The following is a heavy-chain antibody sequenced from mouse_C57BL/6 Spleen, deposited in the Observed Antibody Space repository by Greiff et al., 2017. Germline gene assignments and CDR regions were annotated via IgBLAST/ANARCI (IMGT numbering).Heavy chain of an antibody. J-gene: IGHJ4*01. CDR3: TREGVVTSYYAMDY. V-gene: IGHV1-5*01. CDR1: GYTFTSYW. CDR2: IYPGNSDT. D-gene: IGHD2-1*01. Sequence: EVQLQQSGTVLARPGASVKMSCKTSGYTFTSYWMHWVKQRPGPGLEWIGAIYPGNSDTSYNQKFKGKAKLTAVTSASTAYMELSSLTNEDSAVYYCTREGVVTSYYAMDYWGQGTSVTGSS.